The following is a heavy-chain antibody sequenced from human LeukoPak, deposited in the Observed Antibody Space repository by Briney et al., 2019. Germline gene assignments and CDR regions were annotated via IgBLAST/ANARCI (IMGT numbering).Heavy chain of an antibody. CDR2: ISGSGGST. Sequence: PGGSLRLSCAASGFTFSSYSMNWVRQAPGKGLEWVSTISGSGGSTYYADSVKGRFTISRDSSKNTLYLQMNNLRPEDTAVYYCAKLQNLNCDYWGLGTLVTVSS. V-gene: IGHV3-23*01. J-gene: IGHJ4*02. CDR3: AKLQNLNCDY. CDR1: GFTFSSYS.